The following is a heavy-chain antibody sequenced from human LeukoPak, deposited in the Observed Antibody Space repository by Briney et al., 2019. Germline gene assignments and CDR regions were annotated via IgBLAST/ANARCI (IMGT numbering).Heavy chain of an antibody. Sequence: PGGSLRLSCAASGFTFSSYGMHWVRQAPGKGLEWVAVIWYGGSNKYYADSVKGRFTISRDNSKNTLYLQMNSLRAEDTAVYYCAKEMAAAGTEAYFDYWGQGTLVTVSS. D-gene: IGHD6-13*01. CDR2: IWYGGSNK. J-gene: IGHJ4*02. V-gene: IGHV3-30*02. CDR1: GFTFSSYG. CDR3: AKEMAAAGTEAYFDY.